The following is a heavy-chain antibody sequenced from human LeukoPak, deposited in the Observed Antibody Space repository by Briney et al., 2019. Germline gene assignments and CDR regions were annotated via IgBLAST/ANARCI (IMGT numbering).Heavy chain of an antibody. CDR3: ARGQEDWFDP. J-gene: IGHJ5*02. CDR1: GGSISSYY. CDR2: IYHSGST. Sequence: PSETLSLTCTVSGGSISSYYWSWIRQPPGKGLEWIGYIYHSGSTYYNPSLKSRVTISVDRSKNQFSLKLSSVTAADTAVYYCARGQEDWFDPWGQGTLVTVSS. V-gene: IGHV4-59*12.